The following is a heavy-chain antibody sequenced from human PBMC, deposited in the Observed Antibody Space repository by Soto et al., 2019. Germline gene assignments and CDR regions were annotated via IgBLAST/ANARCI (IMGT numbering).Heavy chain of an antibody. CDR3: ALRAYCSSTSCYNYYDMDA. J-gene: IGHJ6*02. V-gene: IGHV5-51*01. Sequence: GESLKISCKGSGYSFTSYWIGWVRQMPGKGLEWMGIIYPGDSDTRYSPFFQGQVTISADKSISTAYLQWSSLKASDTAMSYCALRAYCSSTSCYNYYDMDAWGQGTTVTVS. CDR2: IYPGDSDT. CDR1: GYSFTSYW. D-gene: IGHD2-2*02.